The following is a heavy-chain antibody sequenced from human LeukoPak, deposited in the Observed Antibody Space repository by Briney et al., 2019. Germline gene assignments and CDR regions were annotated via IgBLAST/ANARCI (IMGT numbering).Heavy chain of an antibody. D-gene: IGHD3-16*02. J-gene: IGHJ4*02. V-gene: IGHV3-21*01. Sequence: GGSLRLSCAACGFTFSSYSMNWVRQAPGKGLEWVSSISSSSSYIYYADSVKGRFTISRDNAKNSLYLQMNSLRAEDTAVYYCARDYRGGIGVFDYWGQGTLVTVSS. CDR2: ISSSSSYI. CDR3: ARDYRGGIGVFDY. CDR1: GFTFSSYS.